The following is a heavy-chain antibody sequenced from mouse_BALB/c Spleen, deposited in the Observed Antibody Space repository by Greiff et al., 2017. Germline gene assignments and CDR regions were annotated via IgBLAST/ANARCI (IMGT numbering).Heavy chain of an antibody. CDR2: INPSSGYT. CDR1: GYTFPSYT. Sequence: QVQLQQSGAELARPGASVKMSCKASGYTFPSYTMHWVKQRPGQGLEWIGYINPSSGYTNYNQKFKDKATLTADKSSSTAYMQLSSLTSEDSAVYYCARLDAMDYWGQGTSVTVSS. CDR3: ARLDAMDY. V-gene: IGHV1-4*01. J-gene: IGHJ4*01.